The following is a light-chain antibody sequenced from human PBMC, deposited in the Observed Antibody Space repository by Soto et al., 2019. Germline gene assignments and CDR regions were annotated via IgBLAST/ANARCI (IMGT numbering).Light chain of an antibody. CDR1: SSNIGAGYD. V-gene: IGLV1-40*01. J-gene: IGLJ3*02. Sequence: QSVLTQPPSVSGAPGQRVTISCTGSSSNIGAGYDVHWYQQLPGTAPKLLIYGNSNRPSGVPDRFSGSKSGTSASLAITGXQAXXXXXXYCQSYDSSLSGSVFGGGTKLTVL. CDR2: GNS. CDR3: QSYDSSLSGSV.